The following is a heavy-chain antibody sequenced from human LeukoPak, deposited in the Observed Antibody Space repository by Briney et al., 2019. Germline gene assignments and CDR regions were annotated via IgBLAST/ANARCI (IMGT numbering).Heavy chain of an antibody. CDR3: AKVTYSSSWYSSEANYYYYMDV. CDR1: GGTFSSYA. D-gene: IGHD6-13*01. V-gene: IGHV1-69*13. Sequence: SVKVSCKASGGTFSSYAISWVRQAPGQGLEWMGGIIPIFGTANYAQKFQGRVTITADESTSTAYMELSSLRSEDTAVYYCAKVTYSSSWYSSEANYYYYMDVWGKGTTVTVSS. J-gene: IGHJ6*03. CDR2: IIPIFGTA.